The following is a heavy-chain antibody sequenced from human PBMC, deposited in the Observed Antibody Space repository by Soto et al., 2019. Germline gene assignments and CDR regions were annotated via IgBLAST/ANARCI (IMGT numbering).Heavy chain of an antibody. D-gene: IGHD6-13*01. CDR2: IIPIFGTA. CDR3: ARVLAAAGMFYYYYGMDV. J-gene: IGHJ6*02. CDR1: GGTFSSYA. Sequence: SVKVSCKASGGTFSSYAISWVRQAPGQGLEWMGGIIPIFGTANYAQKFQGRVTITADKSTSTAYMELSSLRSEDTAVYYCARVLAAAGMFYYYYGMDVWGQGTTVTVSS. V-gene: IGHV1-69*06.